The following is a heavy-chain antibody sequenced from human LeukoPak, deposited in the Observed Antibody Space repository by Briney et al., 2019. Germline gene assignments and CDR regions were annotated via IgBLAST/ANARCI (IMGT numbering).Heavy chain of an antibody. CDR3: ARGRRIYYYDSSGGRDY. CDR1: GGSFSGYY. V-gene: IGHV4-34*01. D-gene: IGHD3-22*01. J-gene: IGHJ4*02. Sequence: SETLSLTCAVYGGSFSGYYWSWIRQPPGKGLEWIGEINHGGSTNYNPSLKSRVTISVDTSKNQFSLKLSSVTAADTAVYYCARGRRIYYYDSSGGRDYWGQGTLVTVSS. CDR2: INHGGST.